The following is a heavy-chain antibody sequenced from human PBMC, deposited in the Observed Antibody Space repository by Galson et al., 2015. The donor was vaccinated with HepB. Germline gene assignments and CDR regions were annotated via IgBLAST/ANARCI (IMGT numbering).Heavy chain of an antibody. D-gene: IGHD2-15*01. J-gene: IGHJ4*02. Sequence: SLRLSCAASGFTFSSYWMHWVRQAPGKGLVWVSRINSDVSSTSYADSVKGRFTISRDNAKNTLYLQMNSLRAEDTAVYYCARGGANPFWRSGGSPQRYDYWGQGTLVTVSS. V-gene: IGHV3-74*01. CDR3: ARGGANPFWRSGGSPQRYDY. CDR1: GFTFSSYW. CDR2: INSDVSST.